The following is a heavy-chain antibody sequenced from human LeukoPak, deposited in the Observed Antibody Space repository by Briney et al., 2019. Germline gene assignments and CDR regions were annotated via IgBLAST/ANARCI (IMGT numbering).Heavy chain of an antibody. CDR3: ARGKVLWFGESNYYYYYMDV. CDR1: GGSISSYY. CDR2: IYTSGST. V-gene: IGHV4-4*07. Sequence: SETLSLACTVSGGSISSYYWSWIRQPAGKGLEWIGRIYTSGSTNYNPSLKSRVTMSVDTSKNQFSLKLSSVTAADTAVYYCARGKVLWFGESNYYYYYMDVWGKGTTVTISS. J-gene: IGHJ6*03. D-gene: IGHD3-10*01.